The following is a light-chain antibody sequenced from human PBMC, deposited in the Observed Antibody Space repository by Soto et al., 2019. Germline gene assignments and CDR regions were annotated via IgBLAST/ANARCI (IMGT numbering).Light chain of an antibody. CDR2: GAS. CDR1: QSIGIN. J-gene: IGKJ1*01. CDR3: QHYHSWPPWT. V-gene: IGKV3-15*01. Sequence: EIVMTQSPATLSVSPGERATLSCRASQSIGINLAWYQQKPGQAPRLLIYGASTKASGIPARYGGSGSGTEFTLTISSLQSEDFAVYYCQHYHSWPPWTFGQGTKVEIK.